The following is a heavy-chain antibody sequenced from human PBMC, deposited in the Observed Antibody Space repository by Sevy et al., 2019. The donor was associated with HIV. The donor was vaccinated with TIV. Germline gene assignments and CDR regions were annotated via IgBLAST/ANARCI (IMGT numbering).Heavy chain of an antibody. CDR2: IFSGGRT. Sequence: GGSLRLSCAASGFAVSDNCMSWVRQSPGKGLEWVSLIFSGGRTSYADSVKGRFTISRDNSKNTLYLQMNSLRAEDTAVYYCTTDLFWTIDWGQGTRVTVSS. D-gene: IGHD3-3*01. J-gene: IGHJ4*02. CDR3: TTDLFWTID. V-gene: IGHV3-53*01. CDR1: GFAVSDNC.